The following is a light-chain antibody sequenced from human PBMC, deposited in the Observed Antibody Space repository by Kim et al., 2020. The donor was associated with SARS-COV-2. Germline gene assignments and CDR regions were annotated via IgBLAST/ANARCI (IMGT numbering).Light chain of an antibody. CDR3: QHRRSWPLT. CDR1: QSIDSY. Sequence: LSPGERAPLSCRASQSIDSYLAWYQQKPGRPPRLLIYDTSNRATGIPVRFTGSGFGTDFTLSISSLEPEDFALYYCQHRRSWPLTFGQGTRLEIK. CDR2: DTS. V-gene: IGKV3-11*01. J-gene: IGKJ5*01.